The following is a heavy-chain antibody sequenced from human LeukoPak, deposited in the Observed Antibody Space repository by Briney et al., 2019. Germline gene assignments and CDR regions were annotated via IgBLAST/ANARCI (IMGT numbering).Heavy chain of an antibody. V-gene: IGHV3-23*01. CDR3: AKRGIRLAPASDY. D-gene: IGHD3-3*01. CDR1: GLTLSNYA. Sequence: GGSLRLSCAASGLTLSNYAMSWVRQPPGKGLEWVSAISGSGGTTYYADSVKGRFTISRDNSKNTLYLQMKRLRAEDTAVYYGAKRGIRLAPASDYWGQGTLVTVSS. J-gene: IGHJ4*02. CDR2: ISGSGGTT.